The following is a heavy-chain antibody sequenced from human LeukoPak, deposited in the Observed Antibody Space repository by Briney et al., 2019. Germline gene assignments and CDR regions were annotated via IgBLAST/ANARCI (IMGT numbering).Heavy chain of an antibody. Sequence: GGSLRLSCAASGFTFSSYGMSWVRQAPGKGLEWVSAISGSGGSTYYADSVKGRFTISRDNSKNTLYLQMNSLRAEETAVYYCAKHAEIVVAAAILGPTFDYWGQGTLVTVSS. CDR1: GFTFSSYG. D-gene: IGHD2-2*01. CDR3: AKHAEIVVAAAILGPTFDY. J-gene: IGHJ4*02. V-gene: IGHV3-23*01. CDR2: ISGSGGST.